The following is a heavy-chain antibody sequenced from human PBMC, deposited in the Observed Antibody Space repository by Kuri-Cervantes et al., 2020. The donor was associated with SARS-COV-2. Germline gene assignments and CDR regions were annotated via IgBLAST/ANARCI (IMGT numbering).Heavy chain of an antibody. CDR2: IIPIFGTA. CDR1: GGTFSSYA. CDR3: ARGKLRWYQLLYVNWFDP. V-gene: IGHV1-69*13. Sequence: SVKVSCKASGGTFSSYAISWVRQAPGQGLEWMGGIIPIFGTANYAQKFQGRVTITADESTSTAYMELSSLRSEDTAVYYCARGKLRWYQLLYVNWFDPWGQGTLVTVSS. D-gene: IGHD2-2*02. J-gene: IGHJ5*02.